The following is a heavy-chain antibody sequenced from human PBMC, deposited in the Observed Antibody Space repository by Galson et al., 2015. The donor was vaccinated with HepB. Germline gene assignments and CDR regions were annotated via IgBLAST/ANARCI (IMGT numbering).Heavy chain of an antibody. D-gene: IGHD6-13*01. Sequence: SLRLSCAASGFTFSSYSMNWVRQAPGKGLEWVSSISSSSSYIYYADSVKGRFTISRDNAKNSLYLQMNSLRAEDTAVYYCARDRAAAAGRVYYFDYRGQGTLVTVSS. CDR2: ISSSSSYI. CDR3: ARDRAAAAGRVYYFDY. J-gene: IGHJ4*02. CDR1: GFTFSSYS. V-gene: IGHV3-21*01.